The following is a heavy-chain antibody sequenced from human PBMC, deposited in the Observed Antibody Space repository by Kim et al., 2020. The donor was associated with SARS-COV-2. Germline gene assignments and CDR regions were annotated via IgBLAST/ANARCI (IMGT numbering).Heavy chain of an antibody. V-gene: IGHV3-23*03. CDR1: GFTFSSYA. CDR3: AKDLLDPYVDTYDSSGYYRPRYFYGMDV. D-gene: IGHD3-22*01. J-gene: IGHJ6*02. Sequence: GGSLRLSCAASGFTFSSYAMSWVRQAPGKGLEWVSVIYSGGSSTYYADSVKGRFTISRDNSKNTLYLQMNSLRAEDTAVYYCAKDLLDPYVDTYDSSGYYRPRYFYGMDVWGQGTTVTGSS. CDR2: IYSGGSST.